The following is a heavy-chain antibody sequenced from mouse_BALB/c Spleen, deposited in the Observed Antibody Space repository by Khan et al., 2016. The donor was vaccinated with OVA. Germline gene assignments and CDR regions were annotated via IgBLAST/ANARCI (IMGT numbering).Heavy chain of an antibody. CDR1: GFSLANYG. V-gene: IGHV2-6-1*01. CDR2: MWGDGST. CDR3: ARQTYYRYNVMDY. J-gene: IGHJ4*01. D-gene: IGHD2-10*01. Sequence: VQLKESGPGLVAPSQSLSITCTISGFSLANYGVHWVRQPPGKGLEWLVLMWGDGSTSYNSVLKSRLNVSTDNSRSQVFLKMNSLQTDDTAMYVCARQTYYRYNVMDYWGQGTSVTGSS.